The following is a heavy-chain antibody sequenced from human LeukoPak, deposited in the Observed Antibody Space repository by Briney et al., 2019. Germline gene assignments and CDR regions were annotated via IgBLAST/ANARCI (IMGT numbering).Heavy chain of an antibody. CDR1: GFTFSSYS. CDR2: ISSSSSTI. J-gene: IGHJ4*02. CDR3: ARRYCSGGSCYSDY. D-gene: IGHD2-15*01. V-gene: IGHV3-48*01. Sequence: GGSLRLSCAASGFTFSSYSMNWVRQAPGKGLEWVSYISSSSSTIYYADSVKGRFTISRDNAKNSLYLQMNSLRAEDTAVYYCARRYCSGGSCYSDYWGQGTLITVSS.